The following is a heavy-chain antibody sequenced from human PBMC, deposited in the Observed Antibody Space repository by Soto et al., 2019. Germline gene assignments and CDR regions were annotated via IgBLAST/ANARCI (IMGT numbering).Heavy chain of an antibody. CDR1: GGSMNIYY. V-gene: IGHV4-59*01. CDR3: ARYSPPKKTYDSNPGWFDP. D-gene: IGHD3-22*01. Sequence: QVQLQESGPGQVKPSETLSLTCTVSGGSMNIYYWTWIRQPPGKGLEWIGYVRDTGSTNYNPSLKSRLTIAIDTSRNQFSLSLSSVTAADTAVDFCARYSPPKKTYDSNPGWFDPWGQGTLVAVSS. CDR2: VRDTGST. J-gene: IGHJ5*02.